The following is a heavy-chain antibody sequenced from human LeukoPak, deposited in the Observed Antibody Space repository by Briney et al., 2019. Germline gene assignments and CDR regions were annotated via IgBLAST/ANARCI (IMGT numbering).Heavy chain of an antibody. CDR3: AKDKYYDSSGLYYFDY. V-gene: IGHV3-30*18. Sequence: PGGSLRLSCVASGFTFTGHSMHWVRQAPGKGLEWVAVISYDGSNKYYADSVKGRFTISRDNAKNSLYLQMNSLRAEDTALYYCAKDKYYDSSGLYYFDYWGQGTLVTVSS. J-gene: IGHJ4*02. CDR1: GFTFTGHS. D-gene: IGHD3-22*01. CDR2: ISYDGSNK.